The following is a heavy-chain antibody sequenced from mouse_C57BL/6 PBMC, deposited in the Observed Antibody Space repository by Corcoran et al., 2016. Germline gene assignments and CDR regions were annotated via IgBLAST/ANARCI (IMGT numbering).Heavy chain of an antibody. CDR3: ARGYFDY. V-gene: IGHV1-26*01. Sequence: EVQLQQSGPELVKPGASVKISCKASGYTFTDYSMNWVKQSHGKSLEWIGDINPNNGGTSYNQKFKGKATLTVDKSSSTAYMELRSLTSEDSAVYYCARGYFDYWGQGTTLTVSS. CDR2: INPNNGGT. CDR1: GYTFTDYS. J-gene: IGHJ2*01.